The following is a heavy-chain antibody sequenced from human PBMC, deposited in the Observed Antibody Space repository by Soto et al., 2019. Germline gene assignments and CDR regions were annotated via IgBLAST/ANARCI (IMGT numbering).Heavy chain of an antibody. D-gene: IGHD1-1*01. CDR3: ARDRRKHLEPGAFDV. J-gene: IGHJ3*01. CDR1: CASISRGGYY. CDR2: IYYSGVS. V-gene: IGHV4-31*03. Sequence: QVQLQESGPGLVKPSQTLSLTCTVSCASISRGGYYCSWIRQHPRQGLEWIGGIYYSGVSYYNPSLKSRVTIAADTSKNQFSLKLSSVTAEDSAVYYCARDRRKHLEPGAFDVWGQGKKVTVSS.